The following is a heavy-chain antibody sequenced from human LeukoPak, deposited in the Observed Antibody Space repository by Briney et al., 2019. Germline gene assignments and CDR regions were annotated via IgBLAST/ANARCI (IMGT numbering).Heavy chain of an antibody. CDR2: INHSGST. V-gene: IGHV4-34*01. Sequence: SETLSLTCAVYGGSFSGYYWSWIRQPPGKGLEWIGEINHSGSTNYNPSLKSRVTISVDTSKNQFSLKLSSVTAADTAVYYCARGLVATSGYWGQGTLVTVSS. D-gene: IGHD5-12*01. CDR3: ARGLVATSGY. CDR1: GGSFSGYY. J-gene: IGHJ4*02.